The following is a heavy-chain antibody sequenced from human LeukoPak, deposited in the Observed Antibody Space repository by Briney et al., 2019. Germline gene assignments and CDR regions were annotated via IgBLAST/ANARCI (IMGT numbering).Heavy chain of an antibody. CDR3: ARAAAAGPFDY. V-gene: IGHV3-66*01. J-gene: IGHJ4*02. Sequence: GGSLRLSCAASGFTVSNNYMSWVRQAPGKGLEWVSIIYSGHSTYYADSVKGRFTISRDNSKNTLYLQMNSLRADDTAVYDCARAAAAGPFDYWGQGTLVTVSS. CDR1: GFTVSNNY. D-gene: IGHD6-13*01. CDR2: IYSGHST.